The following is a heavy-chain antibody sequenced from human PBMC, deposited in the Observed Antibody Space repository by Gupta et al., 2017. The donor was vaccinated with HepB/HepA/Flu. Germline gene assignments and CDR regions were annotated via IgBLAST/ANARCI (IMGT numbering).Heavy chain of an antibody. J-gene: IGHJ4*02. V-gene: IGHV1-46*01. Sequence: VQLVQSGAEWTNPQASVKVSLKAAGYPFTGYSMHLVPQPPGQGLEWMGIINPSGGSTSYAKKFQGRVTMTRDTSTSTVYMELSSLRSEDTAVYYCARDPITMVRGVTPSSPFDYWGQGTLVTVSS. CDR1: GYPFTGYS. D-gene: IGHD3-10*01. CDR2: INPSGGST. CDR3: ARDPITMVRGVTPSSPFDY.